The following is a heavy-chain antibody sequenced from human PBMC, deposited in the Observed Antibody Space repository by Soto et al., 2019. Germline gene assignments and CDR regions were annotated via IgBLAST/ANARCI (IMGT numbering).Heavy chain of an antibody. D-gene: IGHD1-1*01. CDR1: GFTISNYG. J-gene: IGHJ4*02. CDR3: AKVERMTPYTHLR. Sequence: DVQVLESVGGLVQPGGSLRLSCEASGFTISNYGMAWVRQAPGKGLEWVSAISGRDAYTYYADSVKGRFTISRDNSKNTLYLQMSSLTAEDTALYYCAKVERMTPYTHLRWGQGTLVTVSS. V-gene: IGHV3-23*01. CDR2: ISGRDAYT.